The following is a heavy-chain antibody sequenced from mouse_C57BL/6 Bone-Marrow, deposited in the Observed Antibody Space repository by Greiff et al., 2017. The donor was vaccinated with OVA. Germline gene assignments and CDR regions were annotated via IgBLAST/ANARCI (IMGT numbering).Heavy chain of an antibody. V-gene: IGHV1-50*01. CDR2: IDPSDSYT. D-gene: IGHD3-2*02. CDR3: AREPAQVPYYAMDY. J-gene: IGHJ4*01. CDR1: GYTFTSYW. Sequence: QVQLKQPGAELVKPGASVKLSCKASGYTFTSYWMQWVKQRPGQGLEWIGEIDPSDSYTNYNQKFKGKATLTVDTSSSTAYMQLSSLTSDDSAVYYCAREPAQVPYYAMDYWGQGTSVTVSS.